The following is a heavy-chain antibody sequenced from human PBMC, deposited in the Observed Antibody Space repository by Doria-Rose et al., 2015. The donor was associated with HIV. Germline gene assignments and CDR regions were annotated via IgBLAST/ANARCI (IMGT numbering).Heavy chain of an antibody. V-gene: IGHV2-26*01. J-gene: IGHJ4*02. CDR3: ARIKSSRWYHKYYFDF. CDR1: GVSLSSPGMG. D-gene: IGHD6-13*01. CDR2: IFSDDER. Sequence: SGPVLVKPTETLTLTCTVSGVSLSSPGMGVSWIRQPPGKALEWLANIFSDDERSTKTSLKSRLTSSRGTSKSQVVLTMTDMDPVDTATYYCARIKSSRWYHKYYFDFWGQGTLVIVSA.